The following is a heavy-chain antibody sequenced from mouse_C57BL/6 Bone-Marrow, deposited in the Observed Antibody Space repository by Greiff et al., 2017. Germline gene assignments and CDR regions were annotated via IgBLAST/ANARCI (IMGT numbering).Heavy chain of an antibody. CDR3: ARPITTVVAHYYAMDY. Sequence: EVNVVESGGGLVQPGGSLKLSCAASGFTFSDYYMYWVRQTPEKRLEWVAYISNGGGSTYYPDTVKGRFTISRDNAKNTLYLQMSRLKSEDTAMYYCARPITTVVAHYYAMDYWGQGTSVTVSS. D-gene: IGHD1-1*01. CDR2: ISNGGGST. V-gene: IGHV5-12*01. J-gene: IGHJ4*01. CDR1: GFTFSDYY.